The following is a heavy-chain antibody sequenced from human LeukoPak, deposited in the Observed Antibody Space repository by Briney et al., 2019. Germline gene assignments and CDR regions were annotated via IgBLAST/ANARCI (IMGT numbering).Heavy chain of an antibody. Sequence: PGGSLRLSCAASGFTFSSYGMSWVRQAPGKGLEWVAVISYDGSNKYYADSVKGRFTISRDNSKNTLYLQMNSLRAEDTAVYYCAKDLPDTAMVTLGYWGQGTLVTVSS. CDR3: AKDLPDTAMVTLGY. D-gene: IGHD5-18*01. V-gene: IGHV3-30*18. CDR2: ISYDGSNK. CDR1: GFTFSSYG. J-gene: IGHJ4*02.